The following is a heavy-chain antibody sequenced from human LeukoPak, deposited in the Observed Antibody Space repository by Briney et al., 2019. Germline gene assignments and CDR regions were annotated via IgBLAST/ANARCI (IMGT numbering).Heavy chain of an antibody. Sequence: ASVKVSCKASGYTFTGYYMHWVRQAPGQGLEWMGWINPNSGGTNYAQKFQGRVTMTRDTSISTAYMELSRLRSDDAAVYYCARDRTGTTSYFDYWGQGTLVTVSS. CDR2: INPNSGGT. J-gene: IGHJ4*02. V-gene: IGHV1-2*02. CDR1: GYTFTGYY. D-gene: IGHD1-7*01. CDR3: ARDRTGTTSYFDY.